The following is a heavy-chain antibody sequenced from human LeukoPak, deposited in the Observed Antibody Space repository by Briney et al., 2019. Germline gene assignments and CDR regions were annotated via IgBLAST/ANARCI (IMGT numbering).Heavy chain of an antibody. V-gene: IGHV3-15*01. CDR2: IKSKTDGGTT. CDR3: TIAGYYDSSGYYQTFDY. D-gene: IGHD3-22*01. J-gene: IGHJ4*02. Sequence: PGGSLRLSCAASGFTFSNAWMSLVRQAPGKGLEWVGRIKSKTDGGTTDYAAPVKGRFTISRDDSKNTLYLQMNSLKTEDTAVYYCTIAGYYDSSGYYQTFDYWGQGTLVTVSS. CDR1: GFTFSNAW.